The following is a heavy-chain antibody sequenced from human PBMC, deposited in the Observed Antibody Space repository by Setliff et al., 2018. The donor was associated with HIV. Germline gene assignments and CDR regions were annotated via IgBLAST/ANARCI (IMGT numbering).Heavy chain of an antibody. CDR1: GYSISSGYY. CDR3: ARMVIQFGDYHFDD. J-gene: IGHJ4*02. D-gene: IGHD3-10*01. CDR2: IYYSGTT. Sequence: PSETLSLTCTVSGYSISSGYYWTWIRQPLGKGLEWIGFIYYSGTTNYNPSLKSRVTMSLDTSKNQFSLEVNSLSSADTAVYYCARMVIQFGDYHFDDWGQGALVTVSS. V-gene: IGHV4-61*01.